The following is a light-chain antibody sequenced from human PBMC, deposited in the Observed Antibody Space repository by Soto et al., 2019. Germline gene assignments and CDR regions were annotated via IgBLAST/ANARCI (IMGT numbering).Light chain of an antibody. J-gene: IGLJ2*01. CDR2: EVS. Sequence: QSVLTQPPSASGSPGQSVTISCTGTSSDVGGYNYVSWYQQHSGKAPKLMISEVSKRPSGVPDRFSGSKSGNTASLTVSGLQAEDEADYYCSTFAGNNNLVFGGGTKVTFL. CDR3: STFAGNNNLV. CDR1: SSDVGGYNY. V-gene: IGLV2-8*01.